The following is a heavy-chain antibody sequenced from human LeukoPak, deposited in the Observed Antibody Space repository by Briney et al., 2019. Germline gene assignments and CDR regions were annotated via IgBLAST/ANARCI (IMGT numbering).Heavy chain of an antibody. Sequence: PSETLSLTCTVSGGSISSYYWSWIRQPPGKGLEWIGYIYYSGSTNYNPSLKSRVTISVDTSKNQFSLKLSSVTAADTAVYYCARAIFRTSNWFDPWGQGTLVTVSS. CDR1: GGSISSYY. J-gene: IGHJ5*02. D-gene: IGHD3-9*01. V-gene: IGHV4-59*01. CDR3: ARAIFRTSNWFDP. CDR2: IYYSGST.